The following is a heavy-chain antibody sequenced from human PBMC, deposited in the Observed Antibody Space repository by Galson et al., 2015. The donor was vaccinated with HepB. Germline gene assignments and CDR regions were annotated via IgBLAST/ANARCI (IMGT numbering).Heavy chain of an antibody. D-gene: IGHD2-15*01. CDR2: ICGSGGST. Sequence: SLRLSCAASGFIVRNYAMSWVRQAPGKGLEWVSSICGSGGSTNHAGSVEGRFTISRDNSKNTLYLQMNSLTAEDTAVYYCAATGGGGSCYSPLDSWGQGTLVTVSS. CDR3: AATGGGGSCYSPLDS. V-gene: IGHV3-23*01. CDR1: GFIVRNYA. J-gene: IGHJ4*02.